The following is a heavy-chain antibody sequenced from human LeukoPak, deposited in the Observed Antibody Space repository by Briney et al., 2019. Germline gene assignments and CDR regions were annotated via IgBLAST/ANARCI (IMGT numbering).Heavy chain of an antibody. CDR1: GYTFSDYW. D-gene: IGHD4-11*01. CDR2: IYPGDSDT. CDR3: VRRGGSRGAYSIDY. Sequence: GESLKISCKASGYTFSDYWIGWVRQMPGKGLGWMGFIYPGDSDTRYSPSFQGQVTLSADKSISTAYLQWSSLKASDTAIYYCVRRGGSRGAYSIDYWGQGTLVTVSS. J-gene: IGHJ4*02. V-gene: IGHV5-51*01.